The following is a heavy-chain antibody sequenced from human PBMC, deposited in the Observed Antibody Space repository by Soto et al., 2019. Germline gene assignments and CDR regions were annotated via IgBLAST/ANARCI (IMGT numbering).Heavy chain of an antibody. CDR2: IIPIFGTA. J-gene: IGHJ5*02. Sequence: ASVKVSCKASGGTFSSYAISWVRQAPGQGPEWMGGIIPIFGTANYAQKFQGRVTITADESTSTAYMELSSLRSEATAVYYCARGGEATYYYDSSGYDTWGQGTLVTVSS. V-gene: IGHV1-69*13. D-gene: IGHD3-22*01. CDR3: ARGGEATYYYDSSGYDT. CDR1: GGTFSSYA.